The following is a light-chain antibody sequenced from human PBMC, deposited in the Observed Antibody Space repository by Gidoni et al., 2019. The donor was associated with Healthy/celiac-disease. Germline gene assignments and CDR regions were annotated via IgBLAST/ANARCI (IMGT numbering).Light chain of an antibody. J-gene: IGKJ3*01. Sequence: DIQLTQSPSFLSASVGDRVTITCRASQCIASYLAWYQQKPGKAPTLLIYAASTLQSGVPSRFSGSGXGTEFTLTISSLQPEDFATYYCQQLNSXXXTFGPGTKVDIK. CDR2: AAS. CDR1: QCIASY. CDR3: QQLNSXXXT. V-gene: IGKV1-9*01.